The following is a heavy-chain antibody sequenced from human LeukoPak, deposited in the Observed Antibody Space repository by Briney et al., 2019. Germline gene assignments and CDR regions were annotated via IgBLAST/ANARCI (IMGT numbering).Heavy chain of an antibody. D-gene: IGHD4-17*01. CDR1: GFTFSSYG. CDR2: IWYDGSHK. J-gene: IGHJ6*02. V-gene: IGHV3-33*06. Sequence: GGSLRLSCAASGFTFSSYGMHWVRQAPGKGLEWVAVIWYDGSHKYYADSVKGRFTISRDNSKNTLYLQMNSLRADDTALYYCAKDIGDGDYVFEGMDVWGQGTTVTVSS. CDR3: AKDIGDGDYVFEGMDV.